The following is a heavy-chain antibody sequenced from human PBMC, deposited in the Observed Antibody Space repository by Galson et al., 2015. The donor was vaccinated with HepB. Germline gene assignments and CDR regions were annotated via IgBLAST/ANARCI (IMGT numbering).Heavy chain of an antibody. CDR2: INPNSGGT. J-gene: IGHJ6*02. V-gene: IGHV1-2*04. CDR3: ARSNDYGDYDEEGGNYGMDV. CDR1: GYTFTGYY. Sequence: SVKVSCKASGYTFTGYYMHWVRQAPGQGLEWMGWINPNSGGTNYVQKFQGWVTMTRDTSISTAYMELSRLRSDDTAVYYCARSNDYGDYDEEGGNYGMDVWGQGTTVTVSS. D-gene: IGHD4-17*01.